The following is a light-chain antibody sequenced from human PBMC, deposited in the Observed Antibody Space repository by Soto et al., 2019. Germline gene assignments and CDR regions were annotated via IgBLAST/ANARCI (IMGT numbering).Light chain of an antibody. J-gene: IGLJ2*01. CDR3: VTWDTKRSVVV. CDR1: GSNIGKND. CDR2: DTN. Sequence: QSVLTQPPSVSAAPGQKGTISCSGSGSNIGKNDVSWYLQLPGAAPKLLIYDTNKRPSGITDRFSGSKSGTSATLGITGLQTGDEADYFCVTWDTKRSVVVFGGGTELTVL. V-gene: IGLV1-51*01.